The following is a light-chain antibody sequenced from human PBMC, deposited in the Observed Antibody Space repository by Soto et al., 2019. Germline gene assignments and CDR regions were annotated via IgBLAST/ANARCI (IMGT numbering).Light chain of an antibody. CDR1: QSINTN. J-gene: IGKJ5*01. V-gene: IGKV3D-15*01. Sequence: EMVMTQSPATLSVSPGERGTLSCRASQSINTNLAWYQQRPGQAPRLLIYGASTRATGIPARFSGSGSGTEFTLTISSLQSEDFGVYYCHTYKTLPPIPLCEGRRLAI. CDR2: GAS. CDR3: HTYKTLPPIP.